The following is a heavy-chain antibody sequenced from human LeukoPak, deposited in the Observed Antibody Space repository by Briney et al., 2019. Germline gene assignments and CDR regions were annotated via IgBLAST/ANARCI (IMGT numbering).Heavy chain of an antibody. CDR3: ARDGLFVVVPAARGDAFDI. Sequence: ASEKVSCKASGYTFTSYGISWVRQAPGQGLEWMGWISAYNGNTNYAQKLQGRVTMTTDTSTSTAYMELRSLRSDDTAVYYCARDGLFVVVPAARGDAFDIWGQGTMVTVSS. CDR2: ISAYNGNT. CDR1: GYTFTSYG. J-gene: IGHJ3*02. V-gene: IGHV1-18*04. D-gene: IGHD2-2*01.